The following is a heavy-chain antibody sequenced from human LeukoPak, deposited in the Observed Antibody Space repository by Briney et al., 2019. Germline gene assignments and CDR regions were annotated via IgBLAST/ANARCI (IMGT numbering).Heavy chain of an antibody. CDR1: GFTVSSNY. Sequence: PGGSLRLSRAASGFTVSSNYMSWVRQAPGKGLEWVAVMSYDGNNRYYTDSVKGRFTISRDNSKNTVYLQMNSLRAEDTAVYYCAKERVRGVIFDAFDIWGQGTMVTVSS. CDR2: MSYDGNNR. CDR3: AKERVRGVIFDAFDI. V-gene: IGHV3-30*18. J-gene: IGHJ3*02. D-gene: IGHD3-10*01.